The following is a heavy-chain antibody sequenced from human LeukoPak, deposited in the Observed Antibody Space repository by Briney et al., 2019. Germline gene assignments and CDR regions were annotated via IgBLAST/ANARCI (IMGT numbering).Heavy chain of an antibody. D-gene: IGHD2-21*02. CDR2: IIPIFGTA. CDR1: GGTFSSYA. J-gene: IGHJ4*02. V-gene: IGHV1-69*13. CDR3: ARLAYCGGDCLQTRDY. Sequence: ASVKVSCKASGGTFSSYAISWVRQAPGQGLEWMGGIIPIFGTANYAQKFQGRVTITADESTSTAYMELSSLRSEDTAVYYCARLAYCGGDCLQTRDYWGQGTLVTVSS.